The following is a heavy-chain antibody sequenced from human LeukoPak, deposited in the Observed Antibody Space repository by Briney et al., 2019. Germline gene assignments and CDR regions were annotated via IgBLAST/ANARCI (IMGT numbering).Heavy chain of an antibody. D-gene: IGHD6-13*01. Sequence: SSETLSLTCTVSGGSICSCYWSWIRQPPGKGLEGSVYIYYSGTTNYSPSLKSRVTISVDTSKNQFSLKLSSVTAADTAVYYCARGVYIAAAQYGYGGQGTLVTVSS. CDR3: ARGVYIAAAQYGY. CDR1: GGSICSCY. V-gene: IGHV4-59*01. J-gene: IGHJ4*02. CDR2: IYYSGTT.